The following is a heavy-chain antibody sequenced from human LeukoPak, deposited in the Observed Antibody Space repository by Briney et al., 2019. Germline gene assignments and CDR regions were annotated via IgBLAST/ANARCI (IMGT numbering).Heavy chain of an antibody. V-gene: IGHV3-9*01. J-gene: IGHJ4*02. CDR3: AKDDYFDY. Sequence: GGSLRLSCAASGFTFDDYAMHWVRQAPGKGLEWVSGISWNSGSIGYADSVKGRFTISRDNAKNSLYLQMNSLRAEGTALYYCAKDDYFDYWGQGTLVTVSS. CDR2: ISWNSGSI. CDR1: GFTFDDYA.